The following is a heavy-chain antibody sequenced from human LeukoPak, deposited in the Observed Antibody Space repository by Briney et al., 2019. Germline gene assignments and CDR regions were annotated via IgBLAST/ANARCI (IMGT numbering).Heavy chain of an antibody. CDR3: ARGPTLVRGVIMPDSVGGMDV. J-gene: IGHJ6*02. CDR2: IIPIFGTA. Sequence: SVKVSCKASGGTFSSYAISWVRQAPGQGLEWMGGIIPIFGTANYAQKVQGRITMTRDTSISTAYMELSSLRSEDTAVYYCARGPTLVRGVIMPDSVGGMDVWGQGTTVTVSS. CDR1: GGTFSSYA. D-gene: IGHD3-10*01. V-gene: IGHV1-69*05.